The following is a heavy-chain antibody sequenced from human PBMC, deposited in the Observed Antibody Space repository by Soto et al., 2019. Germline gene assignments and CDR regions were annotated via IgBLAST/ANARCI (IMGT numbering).Heavy chain of an antibody. CDR1: GYSISSGYY. J-gene: IGHJ4*02. Sequence: SETLSLTCAVSGYSISSGYYWGFIRQPPGKGLEWIGSIYHSGSTYYNPSLKSRVTISVDTSKNQFSLKLSSVTAADTAVYYCARDKGSSGWGGYYFDYWGQGTLVTVSS. V-gene: IGHV4-38-2*02. CDR2: IYHSGST. CDR3: ARDKGSSGWGGYYFDY. D-gene: IGHD6-19*01.